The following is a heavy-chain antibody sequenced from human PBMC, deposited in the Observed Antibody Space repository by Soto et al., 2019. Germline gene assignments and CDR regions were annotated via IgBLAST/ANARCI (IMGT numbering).Heavy chain of an antibody. D-gene: IGHD3-3*01. J-gene: IGHJ6*02. CDR1: GYTFTSYG. V-gene: IGHV1-18*01. CDR2: ISAYNGNT. Sequence: GASVKVSCKASGYTFTSYGISWVRQAPGQGLEWMGWISAYNGNTNYAQKLQGRVTMTTDTSTSTAYMELRSLRSDDTAVYYCARRGGLEWLLNYYYYGMDVWGQGTTVTVSS. CDR3: ARRGGLEWLLNYYYYGMDV.